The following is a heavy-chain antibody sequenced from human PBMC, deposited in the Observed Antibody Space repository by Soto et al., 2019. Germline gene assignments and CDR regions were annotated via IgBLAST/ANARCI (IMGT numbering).Heavy chain of an antibody. D-gene: IGHD3-10*01. V-gene: IGHV3-53*01. CDR1: GFTVSSDH. CDR3: VRLSGGPRY. Sequence: EAQLVESGGGLIQPGGSLRLSCAASGFTVSSDHMSWVRQAPGQGLEWVAGFYGDGATSYADSAKGRFTISRDNSKNTLSLQTNRLRAEDTAHYYGVRLSGGPRYWGQGTLVTVSS. CDR2: FYGDGAT. J-gene: IGHJ4*02.